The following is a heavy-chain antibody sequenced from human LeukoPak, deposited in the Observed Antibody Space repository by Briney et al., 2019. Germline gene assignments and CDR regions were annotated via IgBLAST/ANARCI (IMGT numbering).Heavy chain of an antibody. CDR1: GGSISSYY. D-gene: IGHD7-27*01. CDR3: ARHTLGSYSDY. V-gene: IGHV4-59*08. Sequence: PSETLSLTCTVSGGSISSYYWSWIRQPPGKGLEWIGYIYYSGSTNYNPSLKSRVTISVDTSKNQFSLKLSSVTAADTAVYYCARHTLGSYSDYWGQGTLVTVSS. J-gene: IGHJ4*02. CDR2: IYYSGST.